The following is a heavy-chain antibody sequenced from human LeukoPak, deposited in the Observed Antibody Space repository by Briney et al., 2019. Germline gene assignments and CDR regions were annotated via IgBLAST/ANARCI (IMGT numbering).Heavy chain of an antibody. Sequence: SGGSLSLSCAASGFTFDRYGFHCVPEAPGEGVEWVAFIRYAGGVTFYADSVKGRFTISRDNSKNTLYLQMNSLRVEDTAIYYCAKDLIRDLWFGESWGQGTLVTVSS. CDR3: AKDLIRDLWFGES. V-gene: IGHV3-30*02. J-gene: IGHJ5*02. D-gene: IGHD3-10*01. CDR1: GFTFDRYG. CDR2: IRYAGGVT.